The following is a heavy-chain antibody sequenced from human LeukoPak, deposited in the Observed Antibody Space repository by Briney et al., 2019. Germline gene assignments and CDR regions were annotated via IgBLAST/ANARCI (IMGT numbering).Heavy chain of an antibody. CDR3: ARGLMVRGVIITVDYYYYMDV. J-gene: IGHJ6*03. CDR2: MNPNSGNT. D-gene: IGHD3-10*01. Sequence: ASVKVSCKASGYTFTSYDINWVRQATGQGLEWMGWMNPNSGNTGYAQKFQGRVTITRNTSIRTAYMELSSLRSEDTAVYYCARGLMVRGVIITVDYYYYMDVWGKGPRSPSP. CDR1: GYTFTSYD. V-gene: IGHV1-8*03.